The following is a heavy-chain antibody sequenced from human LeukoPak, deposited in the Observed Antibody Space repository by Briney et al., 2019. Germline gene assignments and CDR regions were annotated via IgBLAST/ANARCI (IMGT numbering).Heavy chain of an antibody. Sequence: SETLSLTCTVPGGSISSYYWSWIRQPPGKGLEWIGYIYYSGSTSYNPSLKSRVTTSVDTSKNQFSLKLSSVTAADTAVYYCARTNMARDAFDIWGQGTMVTVSS. CDR1: GGSISSYY. J-gene: IGHJ3*02. D-gene: IGHD5-24*01. CDR2: IYYSGST. V-gene: IGHV4-59*08. CDR3: ARTNMARDAFDI.